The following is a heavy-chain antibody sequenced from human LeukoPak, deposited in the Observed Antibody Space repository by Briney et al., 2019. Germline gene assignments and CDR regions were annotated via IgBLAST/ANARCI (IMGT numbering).Heavy chain of an antibody. CDR3: ARERPLMVRGKDAREYYFDY. CDR1: QFNFNKFG. Sequence: TGGSLRLSCATSQFNFNKFGMSWVRQAPGKGLEYVSAISSNGGSTYYANSVKGRLTISRDNSKNTLYLQMGSLRAEDMAVYYCARERPLMVRGKDAREYYFDYWGQGTLVTVSS. V-gene: IGHV3-64*01. D-gene: IGHD3-10*01. J-gene: IGHJ4*02. CDR2: ISSNGGST.